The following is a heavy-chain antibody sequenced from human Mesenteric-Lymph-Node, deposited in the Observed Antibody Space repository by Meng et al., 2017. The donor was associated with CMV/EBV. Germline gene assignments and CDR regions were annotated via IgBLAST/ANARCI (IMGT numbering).Heavy chain of an antibody. CDR2: INHSGST. D-gene: IGHD1-1*01. CDR3: ARGGPLHHNNSPDYFDY. V-gene: IGHV4-34*01. CDR1: GFSFSLYS. Sequence: GSLRLSCAASGFSFSLYSMNWVRQVPGKGLEWIGEINHSGSTNYNPSLKSRVTISIDTSKNQFSLKLSSVTAADTAVYYCARGGPLHHNNSPDYFDYWGQGTLVTVSS. J-gene: IGHJ4*02.